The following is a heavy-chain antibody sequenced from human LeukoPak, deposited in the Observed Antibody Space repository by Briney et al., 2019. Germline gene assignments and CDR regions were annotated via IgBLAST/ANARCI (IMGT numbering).Heavy chain of an antibody. Sequence: GGSLRLSCAASGFSFSEYYMSRIRQAPGKGLEWVSYISSTGSNAYYADSVKGRFTISRDNAKNSVYLQMNSLRPEDTAVYYCSRTFAWYRSLDYWGQGILISVSS. CDR3: SRTFAWYRSLDY. D-gene: IGHD3-9*01. CDR2: ISSTGSNA. J-gene: IGHJ4*02. CDR1: GFSFSEYY. V-gene: IGHV3-11*01.